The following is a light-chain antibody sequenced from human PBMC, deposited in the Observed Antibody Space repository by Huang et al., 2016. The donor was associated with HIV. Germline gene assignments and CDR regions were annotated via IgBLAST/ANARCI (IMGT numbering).Light chain of an antibody. CDR2: TAS. Sequence: DIQMTQSPPSLSASVGDRVTFTCRANQNISKSLNWYQQKSGRAPKLLIYTASTLENGVPSRFSGSGSVSRFILNITNLQPEDFATYYCQQSFSVPRTFGRGTTLE. J-gene: IGKJ1*01. CDR1: QNISKS. V-gene: IGKV1-39*01. CDR3: QQSFSVPRT.